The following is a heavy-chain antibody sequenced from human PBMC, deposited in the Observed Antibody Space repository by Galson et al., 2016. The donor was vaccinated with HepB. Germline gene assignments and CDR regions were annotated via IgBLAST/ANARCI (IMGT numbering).Heavy chain of an antibody. CDR1: GFTSNSNW. V-gene: IGHV3-74*01. CDR3: ARGNGRPGERGDY. CDR2: TNYGGTNT. Sequence: SLRLSCAASGFTSNSNWMHWVRQAPGKGLVWVSRTNYGGTNTDYADSVKGRFAISRDNAKNTLYLQMTNLRAEDTAVYYCARGNGRPGERGDYWGQGTLVTVSS. J-gene: IGHJ4*02. D-gene: IGHD1-1*01.